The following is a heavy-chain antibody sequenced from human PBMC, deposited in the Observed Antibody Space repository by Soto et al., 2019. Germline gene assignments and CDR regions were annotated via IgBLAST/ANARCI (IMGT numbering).Heavy chain of an antibody. D-gene: IGHD3-10*01. V-gene: IGHV1-3*01. J-gene: IGHJ4*02. CDR1: GYNFTSYA. Sequence: ASVKVSCKASGYNFTSYAMHWVRQAPGQRLEWMGWINAGNGNTKYSQKFQGRVTITRDTSASTAYMELSSLRSEDTAVYYCANMASHNLRYFDYWGQGTLVTVSS. CDR3: ANMASHNLRYFDY. CDR2: INAGNGNT.